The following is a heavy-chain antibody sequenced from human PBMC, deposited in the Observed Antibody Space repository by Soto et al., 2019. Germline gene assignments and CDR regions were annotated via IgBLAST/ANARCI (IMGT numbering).Heavy chain of an antibody. D-gene: IGHD6-6*01. CDR1: GFTFNNYW. V-gene: IGHV3-74*01. CDR3: ARGGGFRTSSEDY. CDR2: INNDGSST. Sequence: EVQLVESGGGLVQPGGSLRLSCTASGFTFNNYWMHWVRQAPGKGLVWVSRINNDGSSTNYADSVKGRFTISRDNAKNTLYWQMNSLRVEDTAVYYCARGGGFRTSSEDYWGQGTLVTVSS. J-gene: IGHJ4*02.